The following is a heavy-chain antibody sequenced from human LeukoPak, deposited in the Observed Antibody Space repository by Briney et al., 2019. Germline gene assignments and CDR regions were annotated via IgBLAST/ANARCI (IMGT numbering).Heavy chain of an antibody. D-gene: IGHD2-2*01. Sequence: PSETLSLTCTVSGGSISSGGYYWSWIRQPPGKGLEWIGEINHSGSTNYNPSLKSRVTISVDTSKNQFSLKLSSVTAADTAVYYCAIGRSRHPIPIGPAAMKEVGLKYWGQGTLVTVSS. CDR3: AIGRSRHPIPIGPAAMKEVGLKY. CDR1: GGSISSGGYY. CDR2: INHSGST. J-gene: IGHJ4*02. V-gene: IGHV4-39*07.